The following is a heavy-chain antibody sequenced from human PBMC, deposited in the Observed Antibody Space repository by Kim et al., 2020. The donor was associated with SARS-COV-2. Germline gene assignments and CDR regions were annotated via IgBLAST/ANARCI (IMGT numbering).Heavy chain of an antibody. J-gene: IGHJ4*02. V-gene: IGHV3-23*01. CDR2: ISGSGGRK. Sequence: GGSLRLSCAASGFTFSSYAMSWVRQAPGKGLEWVSAISGSGGRKYYADSVKGRFTISRDNSKNTLYLQMNSLRAEDTAVYYCARSTYYYVSGSYYAFDYWGQGTLVTVSS. CDR3: ARSTYYYVSGSYYAFDY. D-gene: IGHD3-10*01. CDR1: GFTFSSYA.